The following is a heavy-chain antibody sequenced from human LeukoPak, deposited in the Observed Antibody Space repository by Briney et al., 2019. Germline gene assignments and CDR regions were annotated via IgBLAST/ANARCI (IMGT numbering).Heavy chain of an antibody. CDR1: GNYW. Sequence: PGGSLRLSCAASGNYWMHWVRQAPGKGLVWASHINSDGSWTSYADSVRGRFTISKDHAKNTVYLQMNSLRAEDTAVYYCVSFYETYWGRGTLVTVSS. CDR3: VSFYETY. J-gene: IGHJ4*02. V-gene: IGHV3-74*01. D-gene: IGHD3-22*01. CDR2: INSDGSWT.